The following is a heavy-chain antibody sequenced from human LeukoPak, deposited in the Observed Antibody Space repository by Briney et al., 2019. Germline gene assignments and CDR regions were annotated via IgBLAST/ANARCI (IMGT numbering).Heavy chain of an antibody. D-gene: IGHD2-2*01. J-gene: IGHJ4*02. CDR2: IYHGGSS. Sequence: SETLSLTCTVSGYSITSGSYWGWIWQPPGKGLEWIGSIYHGGSSYYNPSLKSRVTISVDTSKNQFSLKLSSVTAADTAVYYCARNGSSCSSTSCYGTPFDNWGQGALVTVSS. CDR1: GYSITSGSY. V-gene: IGHV4-38-2*02. CDR3: ARNGSSCSSTSCYGTPFDN.